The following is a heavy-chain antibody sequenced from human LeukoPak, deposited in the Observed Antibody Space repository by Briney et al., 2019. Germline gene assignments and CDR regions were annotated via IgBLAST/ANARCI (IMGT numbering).Heavy chain of an antibody. V-gene: IGHV3-15*01. CDR3: TTDGGSGWYNGDY. J-gene: IGHJ4*02. CDR1: GFPFSHAW. D-gene: IGHD6-19*01. Sequence: PGGSLRLSCAASGFPFSHAWLSCVRQAPGKGLEWVGRIRSESDGGTTDYAAAVKGRFTISRDDSKRTLYLQMNILATEDTAVYYCTTDGGSGWYNGDYWGQGTLVAVSS. CDR2: IRSESDGGTT.